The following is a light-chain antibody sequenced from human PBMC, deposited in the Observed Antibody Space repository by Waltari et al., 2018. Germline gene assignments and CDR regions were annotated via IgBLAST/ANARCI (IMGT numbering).Light chain of an antibody. CDR3: QERSNWPGGS. Sequence: EIVMTQSPATLSLSPGESATLSCRASQSVSTYLAWYQHKPGQAPRLLIYDASNSAAGIPARFVGSGSGTDFTLTISRLEPEDFAVYYCQERSNWPGGSFGGGTKVEIK. CDR1: QSVSTY. J-gene: IGKJ4*01. V-gene: IGKV3-11*01. CDR2: DAS.